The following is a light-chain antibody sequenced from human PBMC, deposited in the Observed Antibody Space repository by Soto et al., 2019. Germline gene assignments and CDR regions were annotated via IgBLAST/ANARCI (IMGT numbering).Light chain of an antibody. CDR2: DAS. CDR1: QSISSW. CDR3: QQYNSYSVYI. Sequence: DIQKTQSPSTLSVSVGDRVIITCRASQSISSWLAWYQQKPGEAPKLLIYDASSLESGVPSRFGGSGSGTEFTLTISSLQPDDFATYYCQQYNSYSVYIFGQGTKLEIK. V-gene: IGKV1-5*01. J-gene: IGKJ2*01.